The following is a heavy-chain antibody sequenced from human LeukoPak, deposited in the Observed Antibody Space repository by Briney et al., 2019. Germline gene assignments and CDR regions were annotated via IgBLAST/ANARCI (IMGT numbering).Heavy chain of an antibody. CDR3: ARVRDGYKAGSLDY. D-gene: IGHD5-24*01. J-gene: IGHJ4*02. CDR2: ISYDGSNK. Sequence: GGSLRLSCAAPGFTFSSYAMHWVRQAPGKGLEWVAVISYDGSNKYYADSVKGRFTISRDNSKNTLYLQMNSLRAEDTAVYYCARVRDGYKAGSLDYWGQGTLVTVSS. CDR1: GFTFSSYA. V-gene: IGHV3-30*04.